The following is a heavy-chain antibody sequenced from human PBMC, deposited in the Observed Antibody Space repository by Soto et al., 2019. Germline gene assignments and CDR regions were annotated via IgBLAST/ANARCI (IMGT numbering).Heavy chain of an antibody. CDR3: ARDYVAIEVYYGMDV. V-gene: IGHV1-69*13. D-gene: IGHD2-21*01. J-gene: IGHJ6*02. CDR2: IIPIFGTA. Sequence: SVKVSCKASGGTFSSYAISWVRQAPGQGLEWMGGIIPIFGTANYAQKFQGRVTITADESTSTAYMELSSLRSEDTAVYYCARDYVAIEVYYGMDVWGQGTTVTVSS. CDR1: GGTFSSYA.